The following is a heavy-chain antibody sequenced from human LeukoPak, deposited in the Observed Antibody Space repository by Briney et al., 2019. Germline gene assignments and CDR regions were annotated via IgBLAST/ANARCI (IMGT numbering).Heavy chain of an antibody. CDR3: ARRDSGFEFFDY. J-gene: IGHJ4*02. D-gene: IGHD5-12*01. CDR2: IYPADSDT. V-gene: IGHV5-51*01. CDR1: GYSFTSNW. Sequence: HGESLQISCQASGYSFTSNWIGWARQLPGKGLEWMGIIYPADSDTRYSPSFQGQVTISADKSISTAYLQWSSLKASDTAMYYCARRDSGFEFFDYWGQGTLVTVSS.